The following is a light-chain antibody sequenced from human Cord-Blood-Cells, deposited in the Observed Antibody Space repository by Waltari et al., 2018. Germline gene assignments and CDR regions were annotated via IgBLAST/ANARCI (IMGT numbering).Light chain of an antibody. Sequence: EIVLTQSPGTLSLYPGERATPSCRASQSVSSSYLAWYQQKPGQAPRLLIYGASSRATGIPDRFSGSGSGTDFTLTISRLEPEDFAVYYCQQYGSSLYTFGQGTKLEIK. V-gene: IGKV3-20*01. J-gene: IGKJ2*01. CDR3: QQYGSSLYT. CDR1: QSVSSSY. CDR2: GAS.